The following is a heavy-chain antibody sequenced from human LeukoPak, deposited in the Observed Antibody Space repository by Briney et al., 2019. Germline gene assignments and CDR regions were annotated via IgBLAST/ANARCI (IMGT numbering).Heavy chain of an antibody. CDR3: ARIIAAAAT. CDR1: GYSISIGHY. CDR2: IYHSGST. V-gene: IGHV4-38-2*02. J-gene: IGHJ5*02. D-gene: IGHD6-13*01. Sequence: SETLSLTCTVSGYSISIGHYWGWIRQPPGKGLEWIGEIYHSGSTNYNPSLKSRVTISVDKSKNQFSLKLSSVTAADTAVYYCARIIAAAATWGQGTLVTVSS.